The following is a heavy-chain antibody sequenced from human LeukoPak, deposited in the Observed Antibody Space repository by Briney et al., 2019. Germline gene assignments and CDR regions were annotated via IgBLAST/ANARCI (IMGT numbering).Heavy chain of an antibody. CDR2: IWYDGSNK. Sequence: GRSLRLSCAASGFTFSSYGMHWVRQAPGKGLEWVAVIWYDGSNKYYADSVKGRFTISRDNSKNTLYLQMNSLRAEDTAVYYCARGYYDSSGYNRFDPWGQGTLVTVSS. J-gene: IGHJ5*02. CDR3: ARGYYDSSGYNRFDP. CDR1: GFTFSSYG. D-gene: IGHD3-22*01. V-gene: IGHV3-33*01.